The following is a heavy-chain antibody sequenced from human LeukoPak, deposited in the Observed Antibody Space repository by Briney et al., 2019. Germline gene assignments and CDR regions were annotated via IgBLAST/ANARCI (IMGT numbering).Heavy chain of an antibody. Sequence: GGSLRLSCAASGLTFSSYGMHWVRQAPGKGLEWVAFIRYDGSNKYYVGSVKGRFTISRDNSKNTLYLQMNSLRAEDTAVYYCSRQFSSYFDYWGQGTLVTVSP. J-gene: IGHJ4*02. CDR2: IRYDGSNK. CDR3: SRQFSSYFDY. D-gene: IGHD4-11*01. CDR1: GLTFSSYG. V-gene: IGHV3-30*02.